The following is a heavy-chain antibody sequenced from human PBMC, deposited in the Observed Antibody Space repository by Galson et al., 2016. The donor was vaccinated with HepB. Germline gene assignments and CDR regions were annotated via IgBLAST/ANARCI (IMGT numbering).Heavy chain of an antibody. CDR2: VVYSGST. V-gene: IGHV4-39*01. Sequence: ETLSLTCTVSAGSSSRSHYYSGWIRLPPGTGREWIGNVVYSGSTYYNPSLKRRVTISVDTSKNQFSLKLTYVTAADTAVYYCATYLGGIVRASDYWDQGTLVTVAS. CDR1: AGSSSRSHYY. D-gene: IGHD1-26*01. CDR3: ATYLGGIVRASDY. J-gene: IGHJ4*02.